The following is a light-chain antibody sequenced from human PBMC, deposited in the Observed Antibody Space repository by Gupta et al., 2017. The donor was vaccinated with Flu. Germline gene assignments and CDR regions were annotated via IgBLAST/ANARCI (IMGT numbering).Light chain of an antibody. V-gene: IGKV1-5*03. Sequence: EIKMPHSPSTLSASVGDRVTITCRASESISSWLAWYQQKPGKAHKLRIYKESSLESGVPSRVSGSGFGTDFKFNSSSLQPDDFATYYCQKDNSSPYTFGRGTKVEIK. CDR3: QKDNSSPYT. J-gene: IGKJ4*01. CDR1: ESISSW. CDR2: KES.